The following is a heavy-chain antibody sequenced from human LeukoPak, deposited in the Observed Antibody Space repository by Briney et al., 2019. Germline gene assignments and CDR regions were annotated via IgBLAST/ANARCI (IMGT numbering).Heavy chain of an antibody. V-gene: IGHV3-7*01. Sequence: PGGSLRLSCAASGFTFSRYWMTGVRQAPGKGLEWVANIKEDGSEKNYVDSMKGRFTISRDNAKNSLYLQMNTLRAEDTAVYYCARYYYNDNGYSEDAFDIWGQGTMVTVSS. CDR1: GFTFSRYW. D-gene: IGHD3-22*01. CDR2: IKEDGSEK. CDR3: ARYYYNDNGYSEDAFDI. J-gene: IGHJ3*02.